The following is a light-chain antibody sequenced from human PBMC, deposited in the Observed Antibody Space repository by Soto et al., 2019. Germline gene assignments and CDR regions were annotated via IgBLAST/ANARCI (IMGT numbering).Light chain of an antibody. Sequence: QSVLTQPASVSGSPGQSITISCTGTSSDVGSYNLVSWYQQHPGKAPKLMIYEGSKRPSGVSNRFSGSKSGNTASLTISGLQAEDGADYYCCSYAGSSTFGFGGGTKLTVL. CDR3: CSYAGSSTFG. V-gene: IGLV2-23*03. CDR1: SSDVGSYNL. CDR2: EGS. J-gene: IGLJ3*02.